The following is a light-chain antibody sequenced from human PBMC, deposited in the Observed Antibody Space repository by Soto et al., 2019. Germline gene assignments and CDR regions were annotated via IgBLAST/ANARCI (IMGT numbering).Light chain of an antibody. J-gene: IGLJ1*01. CDR2: DVS. CDR1: SSDVGGYNY. Sequence: QSALTQPRSVSGPPGQSVTISCTGTSSDVGGYNYVSWYQQHPGKAPKLMIYDVSKRPSGVPDRFSGSKSGNTASLTISGLQAEDEADYYCCSYAGSHYVFGTGTKVTVL. CDR3: CSYAGSHYV. V-gene: IGLV2-11*01.